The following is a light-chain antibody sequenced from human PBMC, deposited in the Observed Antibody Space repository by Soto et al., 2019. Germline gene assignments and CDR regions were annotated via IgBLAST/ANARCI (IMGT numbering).Light chain of an antibody. CDR3: QQYGSSPPWT. V-gene: IGKV3-11*01. CDR2: EAS. J-gene: IGKJ1*01. CDR1: QSVDSY. Sequence: EIVLTQSPVTLSLSPGERATLSCRASQSVDSYLAWYQQKPGQAPRLLIYEASNRASGIPARFSGSGSGTDFTLTISSLEPEDFAVYYCQQYGSSPPWTFGQGTKVDI.